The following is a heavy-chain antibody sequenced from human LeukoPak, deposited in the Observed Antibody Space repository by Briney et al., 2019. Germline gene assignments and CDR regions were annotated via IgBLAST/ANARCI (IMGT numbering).Heavy chain of an antibody. D-gene: IGHD2-2*01. V-gene: IGHV4-61*02. CDR2: IYTSGST. Sequence: PSQTLSLTCTVSGGSVTSGTNYWSWIRQPAGKGLEWIGRIYTSGSTNYNPSLKSRVTISVDTSKNQFSLKLSSVTAADTAVYYCARQMPYRGIYCSSTSCYFQHWGQGTLVTVSS. CDR1: GGSVTSGTNY. J-gene: IGHJ1*01. CDR3: ARQMPYRGIYCSSTSCYFQH.